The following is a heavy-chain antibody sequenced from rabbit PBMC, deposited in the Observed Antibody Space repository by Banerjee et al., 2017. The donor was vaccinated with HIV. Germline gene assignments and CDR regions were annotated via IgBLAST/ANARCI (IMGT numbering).Heavy chain of an antibody. CDR2: IGAGSSGGT. D-gene: IGHD4-2*01. CDR1: GFSFSSSYY. CDR3: ARGAGIHYADL. V-gene: IGHV1S40*01. J-gene: IGHJ3*01. Sequence: QSLEESGGGLVQPEGSLTLTCTASGFSFSSSYYMCWVRQAPGKGLEWIACIGAGSSGGTYYASWAKGRFTISKTSSTTVTLQMTSLTAADTATYFCARGAGIHYADLWGQGTLSPS.